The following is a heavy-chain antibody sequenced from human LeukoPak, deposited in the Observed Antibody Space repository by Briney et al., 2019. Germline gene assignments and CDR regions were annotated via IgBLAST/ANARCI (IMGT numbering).Heavy chain of an antibody. Sequence: SETLSLTCTVSGGSISSYYWSWIRQPPGKGLEWIGYIYYSGSTNYNPSLKSRVTISVDTSKNQFSLKLSSVTAADTAVYYCAGTMVRGVIFSYYYYGMDVWGQGTTVTVSS. V-gene: IGHV4-59*01. CDR1: GGSISSYY. CDR2: IYYSGST. CDR3: AGTMVRGVIFSYYYYGMDV. J-gene: IGHJ6*02. D-gene: IGHD3-10*01.